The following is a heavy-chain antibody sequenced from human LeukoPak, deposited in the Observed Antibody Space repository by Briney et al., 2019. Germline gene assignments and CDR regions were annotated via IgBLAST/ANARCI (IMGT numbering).Heavy chain of an antibody. J-gene: IGHJ4*02. D-gene: IGHD1-7*01. Sequence: ASVKVSCKASDYTFTSYGISWVRQAPGQGLEWMGWISTYNGNTNYPQKLQGRVTMTTDTSTSTAYMELRSLRSDDTAAYYCARGNWNYGDYWGQGTLVTVSS. CDR1: DYTFTSYG. CDR2: ISTYNGNT. CDR3: ARGNWNYGDY. V-gene: IGHV1-18*01.